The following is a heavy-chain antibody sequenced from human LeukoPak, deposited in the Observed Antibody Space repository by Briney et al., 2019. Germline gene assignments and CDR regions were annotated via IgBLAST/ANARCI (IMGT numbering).Heavy chain of an antibody. D-gene: IGHD3-22*01. Sequence: PSETLSLTCTVSGGSISSYYWSWIQQPPGKGLEWIGYIYYSGSTNYNPSLKSRVTISVDTSKNQFSPKLSSVTAADTAVYYCARVRGPGGYYDSSGYSHYFDYWGQGTLVTVSS. CDR2: IYYSGST. CDR3: ARVRGPGGYYDSSGYSHYFDY. J-gene: IGHJ4*02. CDR1: GGSISSYY. V-gene: IGHV4-59*01.